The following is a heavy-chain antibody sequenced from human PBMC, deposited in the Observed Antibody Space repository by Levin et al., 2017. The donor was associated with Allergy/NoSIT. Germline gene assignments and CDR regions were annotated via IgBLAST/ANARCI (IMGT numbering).Heavy chain of an antibody. Sequence: GESLKISCAASGFTFSSYAMSWVRQAPGKGLEWVSAISGSGGSTYYADSVKGRFTISRDNSKNTLYLQMNSLRAEDTAVYYCAKDLQWSRGYWGQGTLVTVSS. J-gene: IGHJ4*02. V-gene: IGHV3-23*01. D-gene: IGHD3-3*01. CDR3: AKDLQWSRGY. CDR2: ISGSGGST. CDR1: GFTFSSYA.